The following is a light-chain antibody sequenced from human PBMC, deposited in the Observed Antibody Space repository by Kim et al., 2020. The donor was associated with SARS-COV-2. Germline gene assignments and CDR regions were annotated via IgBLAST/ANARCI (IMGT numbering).Light chain of an antibody. J-gene: IGKJ4*01. CDR3: HQYGRSVA. V-gene: IGKV3-20*01. CDR1: QSLSGSD. CDR2: GVS. Sequence: SLSPGPRASLSSSASQSLSGSDLAWYQQKPGQTPRLLVYGVSRRTTGIPDRFSGSGSGTDFTLTISGLEPEVCAVYYCHQYGRSVAFGGGTKLEI.